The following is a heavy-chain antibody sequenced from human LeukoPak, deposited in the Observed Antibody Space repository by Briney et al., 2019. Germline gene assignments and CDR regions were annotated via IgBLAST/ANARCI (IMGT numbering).Heavy chain of an antibody. CDR3: ARGVTMIVVVIHDWYFDL. CDR2: IYYTRST. CDR1: GGSISSSSYY. J-gene: IGHJ2*01. V-gene: IGHV4-39*01. D-gene: IGHD3-22*01. Sequence: ETLSLTCTVSGGSISSSSYYWGWIRQPPGRGLEWIGSIYYTRSTYYNPSLKSRVTISVDTSKNQFSLKLTSVTAADTAVYYCARGVTMIVVVIHDWYFDLWGRGTLVTVSS.